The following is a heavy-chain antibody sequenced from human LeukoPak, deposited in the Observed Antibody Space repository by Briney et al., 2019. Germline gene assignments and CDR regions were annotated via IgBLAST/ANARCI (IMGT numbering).Heavy chain of an antibody. CDR2: ISSSGSTI. D-gene: IGHD2-2*01. CDR3: GRAGPVTKDHFMDV. CDR1: GFTFSDYY. Sequence: SGGSLRLSCAASGFTFSDYYMSRIRQAPGKGLEWVSYISSSGSTIYYADSVKGRFTISRDNAKNSLFLQMNSLSAEDTAVYYCGRAGPVTKDHFMDVWGKGTTVTVSS. J-gene: IGHJ6*03. V-gene: IGHV3-11*04.